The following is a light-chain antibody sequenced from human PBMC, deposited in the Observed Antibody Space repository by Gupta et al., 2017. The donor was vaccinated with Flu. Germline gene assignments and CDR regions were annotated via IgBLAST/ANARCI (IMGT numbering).Light chain of an antibody. CDR1: TGAVTSGQY. V-gene: IGLV7-46*01. J-gene: IGLJ3*02. CDR3: LLKPSGATRPVV. Sequence: TLTCSSSTGAVTSGQYPDWFQQKPGQAPRTLIFETNNKHSWTPDRFSGALLGGNDALTISGAQPEDEAEYDCLLKPSGATRPVVFGGGTKMTV. CDR2: ETN.